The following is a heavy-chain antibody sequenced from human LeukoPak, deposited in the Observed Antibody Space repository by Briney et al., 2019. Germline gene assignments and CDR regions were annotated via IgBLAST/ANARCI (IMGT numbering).Heavy chain of an antibody. D-gene: IGHD2-15*01. Sequence: DPSETLSLTCAVYGGSFSGYYWSWIRQPPGKGLEWIGEINHSGSTNYNPSLKSRATISVDTSKNQFSLKLSSVTAADTAVYYCARGGGDIVVVVAAVRAYYFDYWGQGTLVTVSS. J-gene: IGHJ4*02. CDR3: ARGGGDIVVVVAAVRAYYFDY. CDR1: GGSFSGYY. V-gene: IGHV4-34*01. CDR2: INHSGST.